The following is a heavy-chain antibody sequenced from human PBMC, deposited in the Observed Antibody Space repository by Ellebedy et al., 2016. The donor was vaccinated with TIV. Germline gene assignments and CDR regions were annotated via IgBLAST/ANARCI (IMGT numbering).Heavy chain of an antibody. J-gene: IGHJ4*02. Sequence: MPSETLSLTCTVSGGSIRSYYWSWIRQAPGKGLEWIGYVYNGGSINHNPSLKSRVTISVDTSKNQFSLKLSSVTAADTAVYYCAGGYYYGSATYRYYFDYWGQGTQVTVSS. CDR1: GGSIRSYY. CDR2: VYNGGSI. CDR3: AGGYYYGSATYRYYFDY. V-gene: IGHV4-59*01. D-gene: IGHD3-10*01.